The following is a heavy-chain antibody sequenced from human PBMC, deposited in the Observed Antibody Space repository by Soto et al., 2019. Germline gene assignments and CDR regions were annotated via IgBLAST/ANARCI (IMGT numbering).Heavy chain of an antibody. CDR3: ASAGQLGLAGFGP. CDR1: GGTFSSYT. J-gene: IGHJ5*02. D-gene: IGHD5-18*01. CDR2: IIPILGIA. Sequence: QVQLVQSGAEVKKPGSSVKVSCKASGGTFSSYTISWVRQAPGQGLEWMGRIIPILGIANYAQKFQGRVTITADKSTSTAYMELSSLISDDTAVYYCASAGQLGLAGFGPWGQGTLVTVSS. V-gene: IGHV1-69*02.